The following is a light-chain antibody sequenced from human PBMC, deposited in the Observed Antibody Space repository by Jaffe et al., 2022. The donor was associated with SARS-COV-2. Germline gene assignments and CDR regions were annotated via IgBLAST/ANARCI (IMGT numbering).Light chain of an antibody. CDR3: QQYYSWPLT. CDR1: QSVSGS. V-gene: IGKV3-15*01. J-gene: IGKJ1*01. CDR2: GAS. Sequence: EIVMTQSPATLSVSPGERATLSCRASQSVSGSLGWYQQKPGQAPRLLIYGASTRATGIPARFSGSASGTEFTLTISSLQSGDSAVYYCQQYYSWPLTFGQGTKVEIK.